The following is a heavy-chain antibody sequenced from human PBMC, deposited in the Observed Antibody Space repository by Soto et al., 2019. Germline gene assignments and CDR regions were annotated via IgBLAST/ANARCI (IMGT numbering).Heavy chain of an antibody. D-gene: IGHD2-21*01. CDR2: IYSGGST. CDR3: ARVQILDGTNWGGNAY. V-gene: IGHV3-66*01. CDR1: GFTVSSNY. Sequence: EVQLVESGGGLVQPGGSLRLSCAASGFTVSSNYMSWVRQAPGKGLEWVSVIYSGGSTYYADSVKGRVTISRDNSKNTLYFKKKTLGPGDRAVYYWARVQILDGTNWGGNAYWGRGTLVTVPS. J-gene: IGHJ4*02.